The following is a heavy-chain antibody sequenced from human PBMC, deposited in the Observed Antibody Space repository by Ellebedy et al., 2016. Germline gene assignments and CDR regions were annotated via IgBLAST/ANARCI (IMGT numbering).Heavy chain of an antibody. CDR2: ISGSGGST. CDR1: GFTFSNYA. D-gene: IGHD4-17*01. CDR3: SRHTDYALDY. Sequence: GESLKISCAASGFTFSNYAMSWVRQAPGKGLEWVSAISGSGGSTYYADSVKGRFTISRDNSKNTLYLLMNSLRAEDTAVYYCSRHTDYALDYWGQGALVTVSS. J-gene: IGHJ4*02. V-gene: IGHV3-23*01.